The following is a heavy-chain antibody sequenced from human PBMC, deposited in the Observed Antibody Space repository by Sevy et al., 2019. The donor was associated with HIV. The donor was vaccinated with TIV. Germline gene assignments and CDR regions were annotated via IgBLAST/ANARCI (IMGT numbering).Heavy chain of an antibody. CDR3: ARDRGIAVAGTPLPDFDY. CDR1: GGTFSSYA. Sequence: SVKVSCKASGGTFSSYAISWVRQAPGHWLEWMGGIIPIFGTANYAQKFQGRVTITADESTSTAYKELSSLRSEDTAVYYCARDRGIAVAGTPLPDFDYWGQGTLVTVSS. CDR2: IIPIFGTA. D-gene: IGHD6-19*01. J-gene: IGHJ4*02. V-gene: IGHV1-69*13.